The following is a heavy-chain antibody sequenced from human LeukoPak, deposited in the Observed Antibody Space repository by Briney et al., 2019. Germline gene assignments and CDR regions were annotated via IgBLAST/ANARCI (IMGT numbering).Heavy chain of an antibody. CDR1: GGSFSGYY. CDR3: ARVNRDFDWFRYYYYYMDV. D-gene: IGHD3-9*01. Sequence: SETLSLTCAVYGGSFSGYYWSWIRQPPGKGLEWIGEINHSGSTNYNPSLKSRVTISVDTSKNQFSLKLSSVTAADTAVYYCARVNRDFDWFRYYYYYMDVWGKGTTVTVSS. CDR2: INHSGST. J-gene: IGHJ6*03. V-gene: IGHV4-34*01.